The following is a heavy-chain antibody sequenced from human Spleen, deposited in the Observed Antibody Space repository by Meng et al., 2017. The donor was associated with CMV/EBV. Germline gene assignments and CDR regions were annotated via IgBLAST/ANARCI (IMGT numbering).Heavy chain of an antibody. V-gene: IGHV4-59*08. CDR3: ARSRILISHYFDY. Sequence: SETLSLTCTVSGASISDYYWNWMRQAPGKGLEWIGHVYYGGRTNYNPSLKGRVAISVGTSKNQFSLRLSSVTAADTALYYCARSRILISHYFDYWGQGILVTVSS. D-gene: IGHD2-8*01. J-gene: IGHJ4*02. CDR2: VYYGGRT. CDR1: GASISDYY.